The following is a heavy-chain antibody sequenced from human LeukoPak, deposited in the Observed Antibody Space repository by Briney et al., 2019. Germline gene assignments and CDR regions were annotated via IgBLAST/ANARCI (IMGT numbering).Heavy chain of an antibody. CDR2: INPNSGST. CDR3: ARALSGDLVDY. J-gene: IGHJ4*02. CDR1: GYXFTDYY. V-gene: IGHV1-2*02. Sequence: ASVTVSCKASGYXFTDYYIYWVRQAPGQGLEWMGWINPNSGSTNYAQEFQGRVTMTRDTSISTAYMELSSLRSDDTAVFFCARALSGDLVDYWGQGTLVTVSS. D-gene: IGHD7-27*01.